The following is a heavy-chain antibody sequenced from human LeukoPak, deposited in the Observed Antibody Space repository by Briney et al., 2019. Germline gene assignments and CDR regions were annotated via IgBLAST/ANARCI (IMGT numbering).Heavy chain of an antibody. D-gene: IGHD2-15*01. V-gene: IGHV4-34*01. CDR2: SNHSGST. J-gene: IGHJ6*02. CDR1: GGSFSGYY. Sequence: SETLSLTCAVYGGSFSGYYWSWIRQPPGKGLEWIGESNHSGSTNYNPSLKSRVTITVDTSKNQLSLKLSSVTAADTAEYYCASQAYCSGGSCSSDRNHYYYGMDVWGQGTTVTVSS. CDR3: ASQAYCSGGSCSSDRNHYYYGMDV.